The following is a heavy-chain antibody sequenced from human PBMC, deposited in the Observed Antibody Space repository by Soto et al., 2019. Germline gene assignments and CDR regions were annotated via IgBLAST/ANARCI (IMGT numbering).Heavy chain of an antibody. Sequence: GESLKLSCKGSGYSFTSYWISWVRQMPGKGLEWMGRIDPSDSYTNYSPSFQGHVTISADKSISTAYLQWSSLKASDTAMYYCARRPIMITFGGVRYYGMDVWGQGTTVTVSS. CDR1: GYSFTSYW. V-gene: IGHV5-10-1*01. J-gene: IGHJ6*02. D-gene: IGHD3-16*01. CDR3: ARRPIMITFGGVRYYGMDV. CDR2: IDPSDSYT.